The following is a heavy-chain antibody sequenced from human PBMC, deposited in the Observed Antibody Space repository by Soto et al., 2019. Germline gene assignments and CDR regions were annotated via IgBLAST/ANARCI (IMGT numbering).Heavy chain of an antibody. Sequence: ASVKVSCKASGYTFASYGISWVRQAPGQGLEWMGWISAYSGNTNYAQKLQGRVTMTTDTPTSTAYLDLRSLRSDDTAVYYCARAHCGGDCPFDLWGQGTLVTVSS. D-gene: IGHD2-21*02. V-gene: IGHV1-18*01. CDR2: ISAYSGNT. J-gene: IGHJ4*02. CDR3: ARAHCGGDCPFDL. CDR1: GYTFASYG.